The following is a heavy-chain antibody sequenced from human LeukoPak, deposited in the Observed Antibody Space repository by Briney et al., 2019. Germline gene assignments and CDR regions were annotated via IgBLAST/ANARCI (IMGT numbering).Heavy chain of an antibody. CDR1: GGSISSGDYY. CDR2: IYYSGST. Sequence: PSETLSLTCTVSGGSISSGDYYWSWIRQPPGKGLEWIGYIYYSGSTCYNPSLKSRVTISVDTSKNQFSLKLSSVTAADTAVYYCARRGVVATIFFDYWGQGTLVTVSS. CDR3: ARRGVVATIFFDY. J-gene: IGHJ4*02. V-gene: IGHV4-30-4*01. D-gene: IGHD5-12*01.